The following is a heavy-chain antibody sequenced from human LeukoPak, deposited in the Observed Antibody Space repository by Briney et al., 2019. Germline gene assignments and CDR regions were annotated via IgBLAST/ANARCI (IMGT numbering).Heavy chain of an antibody. CDR3: ARGGRPDS. V-gene: IGHV3-7*04. CDR2: IKQDGSEK. CDR1: GFTFSDYY. J-gene: IGHJ5*01. Sequence: GGSLRLSCAASGFTFSDYYMSWIRQAPGKGLEWVGNIKQDGSEKYYVDSVKGRFTISRDNAKNSLYLQMNSLRVEDTAFYYCARGGRPDSWGQGTLVTVSS. D-gene: IGHD1-26*01.